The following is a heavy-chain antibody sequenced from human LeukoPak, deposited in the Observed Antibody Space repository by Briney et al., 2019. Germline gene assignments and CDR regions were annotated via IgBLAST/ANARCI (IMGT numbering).Heavy chain of an antibody. J-gene: IGHJ4*02. CDR3: ARDAAYFDSSGYYPDPLDY. Sequence: GGSLRLSCAASGFSFSAYNINWVRQAPGKGLEWVSCISPSGDHRYYADSVRGRFTISRDNAKNSVYLQMNSLRAEDTAVYYCARDAAYFDSSGYYPDPLDYGGQGTLVSVSS. V-gene: IGHV3-21*01. D-gene: IGHD3-22*01. CDR1: GFSFSAYN. CDR2: ISPSGDHR.